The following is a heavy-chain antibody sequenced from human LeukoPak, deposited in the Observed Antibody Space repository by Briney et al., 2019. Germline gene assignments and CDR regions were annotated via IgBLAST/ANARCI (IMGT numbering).Heavy chain of an antibody. Sequence: GGSLRLSCAASGFTFSSYWMSWVRQAPGKGLEWVANIKEDGSENYYVDSVKGRFTISRDNAKNSLYLQMNSLRAEDTAMYYCASTRCTGTSCYLPILDWGQGILVTVSS. V-gene: IGHV3-7*01. D-gene: IGHD2-2*01. J-gene: IGHJ4*02. CDR3: ASTRCTGTSCYLPILD. CDR2: IKEDGSEN. CDR1: GFTFSSYW.